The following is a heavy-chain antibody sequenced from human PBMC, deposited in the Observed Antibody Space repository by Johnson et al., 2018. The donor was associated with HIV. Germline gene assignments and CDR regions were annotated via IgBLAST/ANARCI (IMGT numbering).Heavy chain of an antibody. CDR2: ISYDGKNN. Sequence: QVQLVESGGGVVQPGRSLRLSCAASGFTFSSYGMHWVRQAPGKGLAWVAVISYDGKNNYYADYVKGRFTISRDKSKNTMYLQMNSLRDEATAVYHCAKERLLHDAFDFWGQGTMVTVSS. J-gene: IGHJ3*01. V-gene: IGHV3-30*18. CDR3: AKERLLHDAFDF. D-gene: IGHD5-18*01. CDR1: GFTFSSYG.